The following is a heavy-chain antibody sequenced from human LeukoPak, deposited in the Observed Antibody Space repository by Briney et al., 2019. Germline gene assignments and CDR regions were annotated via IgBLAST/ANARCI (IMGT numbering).Heavy chain of an antibody. V-gene: IGHV3-66*01. CDR3: VRATWGVYFDY. CDR2: IYSGGST. D-gene: IGHD3-10*01. Sequence: QPGGSLRLSCAASGFTVSSNYMSWVRQAPGKGLEWVSVIYSGGSTYYADPVKGRFTISRDNSKNTLYLQMNSLRAEDTAVYYCVRATWGVYFDYWGQGTLVTVSS. CDR1: GFTVSSNY. J-gene: IGHJ4*02.